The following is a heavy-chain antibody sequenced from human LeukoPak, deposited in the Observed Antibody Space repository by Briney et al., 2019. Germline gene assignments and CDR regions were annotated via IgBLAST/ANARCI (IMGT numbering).Heavy chain of an antibody. V-gene: IGHV4-59*01. CDR2: IYYSGST. D-gene: IGHD4-17*01. Sequence: SETLSLTCTVSGGSISSYYWSWIRQPPGKGLEWIGYIYYSGSTNYNPSLKSRVTISVDTSKNQFSLKLSSVTAADTTVYYCARVGDYYYYGMDVWGQGTTVTVSS. J-gene: IGHJ6*02. CDR1: GGSISSYY. CDR3: ARVGDYYYYGMDV.